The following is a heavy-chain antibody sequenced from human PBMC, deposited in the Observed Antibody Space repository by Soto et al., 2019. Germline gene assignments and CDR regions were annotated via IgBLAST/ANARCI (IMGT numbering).Heavy chain of an antibody. CDR2: IYYSGST. V-gene: IGHV4-39*01. CDR1: GGSISSSSYY. CDR3: ARAARYYYYGMDV. J-gene: IGHJ6*02. Sequence: PSETLSLTCTVSGGSISSSSYYWGWIRQPPGKGLEWIGSIYYSGSTYYNPSLKSRVTISVDTSKNQFSLKLSSVTAADTAVYYCARAARYYYYGMDVWGQGTTVTVSS. D-gene: IGHD6-6*01.